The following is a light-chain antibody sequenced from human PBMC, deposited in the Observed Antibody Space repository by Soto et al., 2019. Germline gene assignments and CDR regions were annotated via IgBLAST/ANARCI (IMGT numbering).Light chain of an antibody. J-gene: IGLJ7*01. CDR2: EVS. CDR3: CSYGGSRAV. V-gene: IGLV2-23*02. Sequence: QSALTQPASVSGSPGQSITISCTGTSSDVGSHNLVSWYQQPPGQAPKLMIYEVSTRPLGVSARFSASKSGNTASLTISGLQAEEEADYYCCSYGGSRAVFGGGTQLTVL. CDR1: SSDVGSHNL.